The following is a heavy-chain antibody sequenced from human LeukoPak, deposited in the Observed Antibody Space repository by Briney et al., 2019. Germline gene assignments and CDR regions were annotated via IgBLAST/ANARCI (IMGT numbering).Heavy chain of an antibody. CDR2: IYSSGTT. CDR1: GGSISSYY. D-gene: IGHD1-14*01. CDR3: ARHLLRTSTSFDY. V-gene: IGHV4-59*08. J-gene: IGHJ4*02. Sequence: SETLSLTCTVSGGSISSYYWSWIRQPPGKGLEWIGYIYSSGTTNYNPSLKSRVTISVDTSKNQFSLKLSSVTAADTAVYYCARHLLRTSTSFDYWDQGNLVTVSS.